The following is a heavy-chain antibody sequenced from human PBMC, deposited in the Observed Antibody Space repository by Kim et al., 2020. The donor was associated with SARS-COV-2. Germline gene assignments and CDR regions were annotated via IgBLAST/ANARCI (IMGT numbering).Heavy chain of an antibody. CDR1: GYTFTNYA. CDR3: ARDHSGRHWFDP. D-gene: IGHD6-13*01. V-gene: IGHV7-4-1*02. Sequence: ASVKVSCKASGYTFTNYALNWVRQAPGQGLEWMGWINTNTGNPTYAQGFTGQFVFSLDNSVSTAYLQISSLKAEDTAVYYCARDHSGRHWFDPWGQGTLVTVSS. J-gene: IGHJ5*02. CDR2: INTNTGNP.